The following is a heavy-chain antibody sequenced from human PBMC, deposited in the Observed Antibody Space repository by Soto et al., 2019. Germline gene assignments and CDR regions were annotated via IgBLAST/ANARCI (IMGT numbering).Heavy chain of an antibody. V-gene: IGHV1-18*01. CDR1: GYTFTSYG. Sequence: ASVKVSCKASGYTFTSYGISWVRQAPGQGLEWMGWINAGNGNTKYSQKFQGRVTITRDISTNTAYMELSSLRSEDTAVYYCAAESYYESNGTKGRMDWGQGTLVTVSS. CDR3: AAESYYESNGTKGRMD. CDR2: INAGNGNT. D-gene: IGHD3-22*01. J-gene: IGHJ4*02.